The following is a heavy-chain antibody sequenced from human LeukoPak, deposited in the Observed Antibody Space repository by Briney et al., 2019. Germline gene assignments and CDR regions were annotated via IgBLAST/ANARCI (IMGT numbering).Heavy chain of an antibody. Sequence: GGSLRLSCAASGFPFSNYWMHWVGQAPGKGRVWVSRRNSDGRSTSYADSVKGRFTISRDNAKNTLHLQMNSLRAEDTANYYCSRDIGDAFDIWGPGTMVTVSS. CDR1: GFPFSNYW. V-gene: IGHV3-74*01. D-gene: IGHD2-15*01. CDR2: RNSDGRST. CDR3: SRDIGDAFDI. J-gene: IGHJ3*02.